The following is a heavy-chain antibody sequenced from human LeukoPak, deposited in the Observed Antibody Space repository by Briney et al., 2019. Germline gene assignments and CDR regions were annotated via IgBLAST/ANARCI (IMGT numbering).Heavy chain of an antibody. J-gene: IGHJ4*02. CDR1: GYTFTGYY. CDR2: ISASNDNT. CDR3: ARDTSGTYSPFDY. Sequence: GASVKVSCKASGYTFTGYYMHWVRQAPGQGLEWMGWISASNDNTHYAQKLQGRVTMTTDTSTSTAYMELKSLTSDDTAVYYCARDTSGTYSPFDYWGQGTLVTVSS. V-gene: IGHV1-18*04. D-gene: IGHD3-10*01.